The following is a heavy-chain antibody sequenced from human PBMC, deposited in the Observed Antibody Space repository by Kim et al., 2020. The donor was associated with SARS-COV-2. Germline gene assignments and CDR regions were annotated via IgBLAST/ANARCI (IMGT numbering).Heavy chain of an antibody. J-gene: IGHJ4*02. Sequence: GGSLRLSCAASGFTFSNTWMTWVRQAPGKGLEWVGRIKNKAQGATTYYAAPVKGRFTISRDDSENTLYLQMNSLKIEDTAVYYCTTDATPTLSNYFDYWGQGTLVTVSS. CDR1: GFTFSNTW. CDR3: TTDATPTLSNYFDY. CDR2: IKNKAQGATT. D-gene: IGHD2-15*01. V-gene: IGHV3-15*01.